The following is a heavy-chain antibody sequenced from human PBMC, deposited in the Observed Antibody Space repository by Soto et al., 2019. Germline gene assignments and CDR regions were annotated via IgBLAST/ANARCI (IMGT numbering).Heavy chain of an antibody. D-gene: IGHD3-22*01. CDR2: INPSGGST. J-gene: IGHJ3*02. Sequence: ASVKVSCKASGYTFTSYYMHWVRQAPGQGLEWMGIINPSGGSTSYAQKFQGRVTMTRDTSTSTVYIELSSLRSEDTAVYYCARERARITMIAPNDAFDTWGQGTMVTVSS. CDR3: ARERARITMIAPNDAFDT. V-gene: IGHV1-46*03. CDR1: GYTFTSYY.